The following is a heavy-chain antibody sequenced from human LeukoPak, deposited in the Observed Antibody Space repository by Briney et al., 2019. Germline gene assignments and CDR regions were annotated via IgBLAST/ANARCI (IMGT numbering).Heavy chain of an antibody. D-gene: IGHD3-9*01. Sequence: SETLSITCAVYGGSFSGYYWSWTRQPPGKGLEWIGEINHSGSTNYNPSLKSRVTISVDTSKNQFSLKLSSVTAADTAVYYCARGSIRYFALSYFDYWGQGTLVTVSS. CDR3: ARGSIRYFALSYFDY. CDR2: INHSGST. CDR1: GGSFSGYY. V-gene: IGHV4-34*01. J-gene: IGHJ4*02.